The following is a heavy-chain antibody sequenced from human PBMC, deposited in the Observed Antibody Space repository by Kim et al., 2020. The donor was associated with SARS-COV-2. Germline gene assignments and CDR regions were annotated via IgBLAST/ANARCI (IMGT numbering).Heavy chain of an antibody. CDR1: GFTFSSYG. J-gene: IGHJ4*02. CDR3: AKDHLYSSGWY. Sequence: GGSLRLSCAASGFTFSSYGMHWVRQAPGKGLEWVAVISYDGSNKYYADSVKGRFTISRDNSKNTLYLQMNSLRAEDTAVYYCAKDHLYSSGWYWGQGTLVTVSS. D-gene: IGHD6-19*01. V-gene: IGHV3-30*18. CDR2: ISYDGSNK.